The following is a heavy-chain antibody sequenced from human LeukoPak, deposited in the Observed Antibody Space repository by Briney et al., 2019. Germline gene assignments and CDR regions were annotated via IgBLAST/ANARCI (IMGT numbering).Heavy chain of an antibody. D-gene: IGHD4-17*01. V-gene: IGHV1-2*02. CDR3: ARDNGDYWFDY. Sequence: GASVKVSCKASGYTFTGYYMHWVRQAPGQGLEWMGWINPNSGGTNYAQKFQGRVTMTRETSISTAYMELTRLRSDDTAVYYCARDNGDYWFDYWGQGTLVTVSS. CDR2: INPNSGGT. CDR1: GYTFTGYY. J-gene: IGHJ4*02.